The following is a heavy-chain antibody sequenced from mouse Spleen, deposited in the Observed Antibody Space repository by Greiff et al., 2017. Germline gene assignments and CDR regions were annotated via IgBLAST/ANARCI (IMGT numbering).Heavy chain of an antibody. CDR2: ISYDGSN. J-gene: IGHJ3*01. V-gene: IGHV3-6*01. CDR1: GYSITSGYY. Sequence: EVQRVESGPGLVKPSQSLSLTCSVTGYSITSGYYWNWIRQFPGNKLEWMGYISYDGSNNYNPSLKNRISITRDTSKNQFFLKLNSVTTEDTATYYCARDRGMITTWFAYWGQGTLVTVSA. CDR3: ARDRGMITTWFAY. D-gene: IGHD2-4*01.